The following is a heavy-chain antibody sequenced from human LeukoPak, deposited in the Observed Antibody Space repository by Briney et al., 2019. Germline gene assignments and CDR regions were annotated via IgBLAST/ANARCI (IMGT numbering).Heavy chain of an antibody. J-gene: IGHJ3*02. D-gene: IGHD6-13*01. CDR1: GGSISSYY. Sequence: SETLSLTCAVSGGSISSYYWSWIRQPPGKGLEWIGYIYYSGSTNYNPSLKSRVTISVDTSKNQFSLKLSSVTAADTAVYYCARDPHSSSWGDAFDIWGQGTMVTVFS. CDR3: ARDPHSSSWGDAFDI. CDR2: IYYSGST. V-gene: IGHV4-59*01.